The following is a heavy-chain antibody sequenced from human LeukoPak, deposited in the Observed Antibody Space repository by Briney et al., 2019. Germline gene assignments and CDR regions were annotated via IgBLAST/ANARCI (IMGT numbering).Heavy chain of an antibody. CDR3: ARVYSSSSLGP. V-gene: IGHV4-59*08. D-gene: IGHD6-13*01. J-gene: IGHJ4*02. CDR2: MYYSGST. CDR1: GGSISSYY. Sequence: SETLSLTCTVSGGSISSYYWSWIRQPPGKGLEWMGYMYYSGSTNYNPSLKSRVTISVDTSKNQFSLKLSSVTAADTAVYYCARVYSSSSLGPWGQGTLVTVSS.